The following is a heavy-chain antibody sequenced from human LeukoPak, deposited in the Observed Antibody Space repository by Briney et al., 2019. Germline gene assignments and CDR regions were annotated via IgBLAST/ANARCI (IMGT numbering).Heavy chain of an antibody. CDR1: GFIFTTTF. Sequence: PGGSLRLSCAVSGFIFTTTFMAWVRQAPGKGLEWVSIVYSGGSTYHADSVKGRFTISRDKSKNTVFLQMDTLRAGDTAVYFCATHYAANHAFDLWGQGTKVTVS. CDR2: VYSGGST. V-gene: IGHV3-66*01. D-gene: IGHD3-16*01. J-gene: IGHJ3*01. CDR3: ATHYAANHAFDL.